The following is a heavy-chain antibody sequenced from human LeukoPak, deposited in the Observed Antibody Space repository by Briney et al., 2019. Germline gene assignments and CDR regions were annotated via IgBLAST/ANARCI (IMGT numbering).Heavy chain of an antibody. CDR2: ISSSGNTM. J-gene: IGHJ4*02. Sequence: GGSLRLSCAASGFTFSSYETNWVRQAPGKGLEWVSYISSSGNTMYYADSVKGRFTISRDNAKNSLYLQMNSLRAEDTAVYYCALEGYGSSSDYWGQGTLVTVSS. D-gene: IGHD6-13*01. CDR3: ALEGYGSSSDY. V-gene: IGHV3-48*03. CDR1: GFTFSSYE.